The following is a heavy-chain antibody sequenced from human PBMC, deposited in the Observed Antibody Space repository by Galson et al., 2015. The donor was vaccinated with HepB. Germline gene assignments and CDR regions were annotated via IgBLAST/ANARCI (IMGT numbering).Heavy chain of an antibody. Sequence: SLRLSCAASGFTFSSYGMHWVRQAPGKGLEWVAVISYDGSNKYYADSVKGRFTISRDNSKNTLYLQMNSLRAEDTAVYYCAKVGHCSSTSCPPFDYWGQGTLVTVSS. CDR3: AKVGHCSSTSCPPFDY. CDR1: GFTFSSYG. D-gene: IGHD2-2*01. V-gene: IGHV3-30*18. J-gene: IGHJ4*02. CDR2: ISYDGSNK.